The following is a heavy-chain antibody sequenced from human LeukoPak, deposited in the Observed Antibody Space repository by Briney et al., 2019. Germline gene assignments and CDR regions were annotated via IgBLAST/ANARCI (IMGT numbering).Heavy chain of an antibody. V-gene: IGHV3-11*01. Sequence: PGGSLRLSCAASGFTFSDYYMSWIRQAPGKGLEWVSYISSSGSTIYYADSVKGRFTISRDNAKNSLYLQMNSLRAEDTALYYCAPAGIVGAPFDYWGQGTLVTVSS. CDR3: APAGIVGAPFDY. D-gene: IGHD1-26*01. CDR1: GFTFSDYY. J-gene: IGHJ4*02. CDR2: ISSSGSTI.